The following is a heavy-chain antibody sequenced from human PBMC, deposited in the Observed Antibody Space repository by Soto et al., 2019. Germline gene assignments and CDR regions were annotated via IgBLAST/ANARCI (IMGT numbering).Heavy chain of an antibody. Sequence: GGSLRLSCAASGFTFSGYYMSWIRQAPGKGLEWISYISSSGTTENYADSVKGRFTVSRDNAKNSPYLQVNSLRAEDTAVYYCARDRGAVVGQYFDYWGQGTLVTVSS. CDR3: ARDRGAVVGQYFDY. CDR1: GFTFSGYY. D-gene: IGHD6-19*01. J-gene: IGHJ4*02. CDR2: ISSSGTTE. V-gene: IGHV3-11*01.